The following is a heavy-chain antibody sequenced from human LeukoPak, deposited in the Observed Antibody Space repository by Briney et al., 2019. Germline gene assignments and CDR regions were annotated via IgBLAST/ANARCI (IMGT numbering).Heavy chain of an antibody. CDR1: GGSINSYY. CDR2: IYYSGST. J-gene: IGHJ6*02. V-gene: IGHV4-59*06. D-gene: IGHD6-13*01. Sequence: SETLSLTCTVSGGSINSYYWSWIRQHPGKGLEWIGYIYYSGSTYYNPSLKSRVTISVDTSKNQFSLKLSSVTAADTAVYYCARYRVTMAAAYYYGMDVWGQGTTVTVSS. CDR3: ARYRVTMAAAYYYGMDV.